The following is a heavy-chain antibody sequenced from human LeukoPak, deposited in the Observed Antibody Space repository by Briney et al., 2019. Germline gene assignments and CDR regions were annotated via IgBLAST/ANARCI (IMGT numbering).Heavy chain of an antibody. J-gene: IGHJ4*02. Sequence: SETLSLTCTVSGGSISSGGYYWSWIRQHPGKGLEWIGYIYYSGSTYYNPSLKSRVTIPVDTSKNQFSLKLSSVTAADTAVYYCARVAYYDSSGYQNFDYWGQGTLVTVSS. CDR1: GGSISSGGYY. CDR2: IYYSGST. D-gene: IGHD3-22*01. CDR3: ARVAYYDSSGYQNFDY. V-gene: IGHV4-31*03.